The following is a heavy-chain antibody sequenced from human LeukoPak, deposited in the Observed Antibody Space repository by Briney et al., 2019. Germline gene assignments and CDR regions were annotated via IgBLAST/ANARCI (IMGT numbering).Heavy chain of an antibody. J-gene: IGHJ5*02. V-gene: IGHV1-46*01. CDR3: ARDDDCSSTSCRPGELNWFDP. D-gene: IGHD2-2*01. CDR1: GGTFSSYA. Sequence: GASVKVSCKASGGTFSSYAISWVRQAPGQGLEWMGIINPSGGSTSYAQKFQGRVTMTRDTSTSTVYMELSSLRSEDTAVYYCARDDDCSSTSCRPGELNWFDPWGQGTLVTVSS. CDR2: INPSGGST.